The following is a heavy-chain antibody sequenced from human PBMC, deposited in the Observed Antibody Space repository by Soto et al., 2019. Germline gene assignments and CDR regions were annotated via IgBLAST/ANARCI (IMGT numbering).Heavy chain of an antibody. J-gene: IGHJ6*02. CDR3: ARGGYSYGYYYYGMDV. V-gene: IGHV3-13*01. Sequence: GSLRLSCAASGFTFSSYDMHWVRQATGKGLEWVSAIGTAGDTYYPGSVKGRFTIPRENAKNSLYLQMNSLRAGDTAVYYCARGGYSYGYYYYGMDVWGQGTTVTVSS. CDR1: GFTFSSYD. CDR2: IGTAGDT. D-gene: IGHD5-18*01.